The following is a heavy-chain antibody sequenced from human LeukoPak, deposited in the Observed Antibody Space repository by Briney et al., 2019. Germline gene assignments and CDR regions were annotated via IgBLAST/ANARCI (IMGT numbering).Heavy chain of an antibody. Sequence: SETLSLTCAVYGGSPSGYYWSWIRQPPGKGLEWIGEINHSGSTNYNPSLKSRVTISVDTSKNQFSLKLSSVTAADTAVYYCARARGHWLLRTGFDYWGQGTLVTVSS. CDR1: GGSPSGYY. D-gene: IGHD3-9*01. CDR2: INHSGST. CDR3: ARARGHWLLRTGFDY. J-gene: IGHJ4*02. V-gene: IGHV4-34*01.